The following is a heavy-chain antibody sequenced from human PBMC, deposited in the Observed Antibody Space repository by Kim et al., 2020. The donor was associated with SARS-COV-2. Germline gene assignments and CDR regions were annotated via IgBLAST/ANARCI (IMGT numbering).Heavy chain of an antibody. D-gene: IGHD2-2*01. CDR1: GFTFSSYT. V-gene: IGHV3-23*01. J-gene: IGHJ4*02. CDR2: ISGSGENT. Sequence: GGSRRLSCAASGFTFSSYTMRWVRQAPGKGLEWVSAISGSGENTYFADSVRGRFTISRDNSKNILYLQMNSLRVEDTAVYVCARVRDACSEYGGQGTLVT. CDR3: ARVRDACSEY.